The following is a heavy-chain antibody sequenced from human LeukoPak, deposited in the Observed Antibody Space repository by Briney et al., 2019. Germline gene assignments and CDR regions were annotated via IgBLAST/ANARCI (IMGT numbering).Heavy chain of an antibody. V-gene: IGHV4-59*11. J-gene: IGHJ6*03. D-gene: IGHD3-10*01. CDR2: IYASGST. CDR1: GGSIRSHY. CDR3: ARALVRAGHYYQYSMDV. Sequence: SETLSLTCTVSGGSIRSHYWNWIRQPPGKGLEWIGYIYASGSTNYNPSLKSRVTMSVDASRKQFSLRLRSVTAADTAVYYCARALVRAGHYYQYSMDVWGKGTTVTVSS.